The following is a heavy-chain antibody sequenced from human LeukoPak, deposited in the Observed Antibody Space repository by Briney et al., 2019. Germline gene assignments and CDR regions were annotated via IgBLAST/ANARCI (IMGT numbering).Heavy chain of an antibody. Sequence: VASVKVSCKASGYTFTTYYIHWVRQAPGQALEWMGWINPNDGGTNYAQNFQGRVTMTRDTSITTAYMELSSLTFDDTAVYYCARDLRQQLILGWLDPWGQGTLVTVSS. D-gene: IGHD3/OR15-3a*01. CDR3: ARDLRQQLILGWLDP. CDR1: GYTFTTYY. V-gene: IGHV1-2*02. J-gene: IGHJ5*02. CDR2: INPNDGGT.